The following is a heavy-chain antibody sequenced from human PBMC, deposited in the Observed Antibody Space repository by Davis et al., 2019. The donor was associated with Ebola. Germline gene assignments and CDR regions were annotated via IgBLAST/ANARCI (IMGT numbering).Heavy chain of an antibody. CDR2: ISWNTGVI. D-gene: IGHD2-2*01. CDR3: ARLPSSVERALDY. CDR1: GFSFDDYA. J-gene: IGHJ4*01. Sequence: SLKISCAGSGFSFDDYAMHWVRQGLGKGLEWVSGISWNTGVIAYADSVKGRFTISRDNAENSLFLQLNNLRAEDTALDYCARLPSSVERALDYWGHGTLVTVSS. V-gene: IGHV3-9*01.